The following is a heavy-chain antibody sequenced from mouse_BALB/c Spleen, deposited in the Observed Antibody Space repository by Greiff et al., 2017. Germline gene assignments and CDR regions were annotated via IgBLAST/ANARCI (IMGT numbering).Heavy chain of an antibody. CDR2: TSSGGSYT. V-gene: IGHV5-6-4*01. D-gene: IGHD4-1*01. CDR1: GFTFSSYT. J-gene: IGHJ4*01. Sequence: EVQGVESGGGLVKPGGSLKLSCAASGFTFSSYTMSWVRQTPEKRLEWVATTSSGGSYTYYPDSVKGRFTISKDHDKNTLYLQMSSLKSEDTAMYYCTRAANWRYYYAMDYWGEGATVTVSS. CDR3: TRAANWRYYYAMDY.